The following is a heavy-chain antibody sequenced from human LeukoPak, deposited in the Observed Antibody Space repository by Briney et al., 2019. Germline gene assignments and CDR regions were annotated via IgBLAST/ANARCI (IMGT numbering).Heavy chain of an antibody. V-gene: IGHV3-74*01. Sequence: GGSLRLSCAASGFTFSSYWMHWVRQAPGKGLVWVSRINSDGSSTSYADSVKGRFTISRDNAKNTLYLQMNSLRAEDTAVYYCARGVAVAGPFDYWGQGTLVTVSS. D-gene: IGHD6-19*01. J-gene: IGHJ4*02. CDR2: INSDGSST. CDR3: ARGVAVAGPFDY. CDR1: GFTFSSYW.